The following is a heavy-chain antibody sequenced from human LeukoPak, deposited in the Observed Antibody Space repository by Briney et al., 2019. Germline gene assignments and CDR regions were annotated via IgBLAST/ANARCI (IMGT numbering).Heavy chain of an antibody. CDR1: GGSISSSNW. V-gene: IGHV4-4*02. CDR3: ARGREQLWLRYYFDY. CDR2: IYHSGST. Sequence: SETLSLTCAVSGGSISSSNWWSWVRQPPGKGLEWIGEIYHSGSTNYNPSLKSRVTISVDKSKNQFSLKLSSVTAADTAVYYCARGREQLWLRYYFDYWGQGTLVTVSS. D-gene: IGHD5-18*01. J-gene: IGHJ4*02.